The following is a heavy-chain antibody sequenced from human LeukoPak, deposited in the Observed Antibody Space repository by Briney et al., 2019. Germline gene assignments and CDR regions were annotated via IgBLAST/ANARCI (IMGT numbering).Heavy chain of an antibody. J-gene: IGHJ4*02. CDR2: ISAYNGNT. CDR3: ARGGVEGIVGATTYGY. D-gene: IGHD1-26*01. Sequence: GASFKVSLNASCYTFTSYWISLVRQAPGQGLEWMGCISAYNGNTNYAQKLQGRITMTTDTSTRTDYMELRSLRSDDTAVYYCARGGVEGIVGATTYGYWGQGTLVTVSS. CDR1: CYTFTSYW. V-gene: IGHV1-18*01.